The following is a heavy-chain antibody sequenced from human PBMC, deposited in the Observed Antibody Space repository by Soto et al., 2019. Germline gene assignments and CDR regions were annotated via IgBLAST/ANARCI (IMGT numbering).Heavy chain of an antibody. J-gene: IGHJ4*02. CDR1: GYSFTNYW. CDR2: IYPGDSDT. V-gene: IGHV5-51*01. D-gene: IGHD4-17*01. CDR3: ARLNGDPTEPYFNQYHFDS. Sequence: RGESLKISCKGSGYSFTNYWIVWVRQMPGKGLEYMGIIYPGDSDTRYSPSFQGQVTISADESITTAYLQWSSLKASDTAMYYCARLNGDPTEPYFNQYHFDSWGQGTLVTVSS.